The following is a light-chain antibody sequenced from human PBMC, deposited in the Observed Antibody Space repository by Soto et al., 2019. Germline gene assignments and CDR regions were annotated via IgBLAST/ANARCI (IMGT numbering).Light chain of an antibody. Sequence: VLTQSPGTLSLSPGERATLSCRASQSFSSRYFAWYQQKPGQAPRLLFYAAFRATGTPDRFSGSGSGTDFTLTIDRLEPEDVAVYYCQQYVKSPWTFGQETKVEIK. CDR3: QQYVKSPWT. CDR2: AA. J-gene: IGKJ1*01. CDR1: QSFSSRY. V-gene: IGKV3-20*01.